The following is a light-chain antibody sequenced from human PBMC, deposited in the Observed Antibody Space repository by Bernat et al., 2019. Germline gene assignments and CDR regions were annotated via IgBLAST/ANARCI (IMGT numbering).Light chain of an antibody. V-gene: IGLV2-14*03. Sequence: QSALTQPASVSGPPGQSITISCTGTSSDVGGYNYVSWYQQHSGKAPKLMIYDVSNRPSGVSNRFSGSKSGNTASLTISGLQAEDEADYYCSSYTSSSSWVFGGGTELTVL. CDR1: SSDVGGYNY. J-gene: IGLJ3*02. CDR2: DVS. CDR3: SSYTSSSSWV.